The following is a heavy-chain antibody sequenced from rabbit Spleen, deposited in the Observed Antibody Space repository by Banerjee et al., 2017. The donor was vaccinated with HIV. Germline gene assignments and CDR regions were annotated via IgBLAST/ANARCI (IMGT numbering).Heavy chain of an antibody. CDR2: IDPVFGIT. Sequence: QLVESAGGLVQPGGSLKLSCEASGSTLSSYYMNWVRQAPGKGLEWIGYIDPVFGITYYANWVSGRFSISRENAQNTVFLQMTSLTAADTATYFCARDGAGGSYFALRGPGTLVTVS. CDR3: ARDGAGGSYFAL. V-gene: IGHV1S7*01. D-gene: IGHD8-1*01. CDR1: GSTLSSYY. J-gene: IGHJ6*01.